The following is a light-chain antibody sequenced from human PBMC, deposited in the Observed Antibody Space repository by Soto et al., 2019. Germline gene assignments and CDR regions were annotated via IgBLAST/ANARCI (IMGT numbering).Light chain of an antibody. Sequence: EIKMTEFPSSLSASVGDRVTFTCRARPRISNCLSWYQQKPGRAPKLLVYEASTLESGXPSRFSGTGSGTEFPLTISSLXPDXFATYYCQHYNSYSEAFCQGTKVDIK. V-gene: IGKV1-5*03. CDR3: QHYNSYSEA. J-gene: IGKJ1*01. CDR2: EAS. CDR1: PRISNC.